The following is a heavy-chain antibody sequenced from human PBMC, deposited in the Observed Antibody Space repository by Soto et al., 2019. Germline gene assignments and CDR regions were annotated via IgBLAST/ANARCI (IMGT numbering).Heavy chain of an antibody. CDR2: ISAYNGNT. Sequence: WASVKVSCKASGYTFTSYGISWVRQAPGQGLEWMGWISAYNGNTNYAQKLQGRVTMTTDTSTSTAYMELRSLRSDDTAVYYCARGYCSGGSCNNWFDPWGQGTLVTVSS. D-gene: IGHD2-15*01. CDR1: GYTFTSYG. J-gene: IGHJ5*02. V-gene: IGHV1-18*01. CDR3: ARGYCSGGSCNNWFDP.